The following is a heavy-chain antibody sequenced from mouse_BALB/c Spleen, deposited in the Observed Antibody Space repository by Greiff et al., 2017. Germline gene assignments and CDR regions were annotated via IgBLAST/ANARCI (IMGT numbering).Heavy chain of an antibody. D-gene: IGHD2-14*01. J-gene: IGHJ4*01. Sequence: DVKLVESGGDLVKPGGSLKLSCAASGFTFSSYGMSWVRQTPDKRLEWVATISSGGSYTYYPDSVKGRFTISRDNAKNTLYLQMSSLKSEDTAMYYCARQGGTTTGYAMDYWGQGTSVTVSS. CDR2: ISSGGSYT. CDR1: GFTFSSYG. CDR3: ARQGGTTTGYAMDY. V-gene: IGHV5-6*02.